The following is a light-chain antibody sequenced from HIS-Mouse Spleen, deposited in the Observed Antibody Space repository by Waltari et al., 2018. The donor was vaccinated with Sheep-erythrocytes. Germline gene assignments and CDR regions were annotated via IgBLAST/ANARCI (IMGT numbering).Light chain of an antibody. V-gene: IGLV3-21*03. CDR2: DDS. CDR3: QVWDSSSDHYV. J-gene: IGLJ1*01. CDR1: NLRRKS. Sequence: SYVLTQPPSVSVAPGKTARLTCGGNNLRRKSGHWYQQKPGQAPVLVVYDDSDRPSGIPERFSGSNSGNTATLTISRVEAGDEADYYCQVWDSSSDHYVFGTGTKVTVL.